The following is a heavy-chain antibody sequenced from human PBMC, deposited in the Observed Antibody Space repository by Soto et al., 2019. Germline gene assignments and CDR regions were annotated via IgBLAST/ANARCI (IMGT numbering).Heavy chain of an antibody. CDR3: GREFTSDATTNNFFAF. J-gene: IGHJ4*02. V-gene: IGHV6-1*01. CDR2: TYYRSKWYN. CDR1: GDSVSGNSAA. Sequence: SQTLSLTCAISGDSVSGNSAAWNWIRQSPSRGLEWLGRTYYRSKWYNDYAVSVKSRITVTPDTSKNQFSLPLNSVTPEDTAVYYGGREFTSDATTNNFFAFWGQRASVTVSS. D-gene: IGHD1-1*01.